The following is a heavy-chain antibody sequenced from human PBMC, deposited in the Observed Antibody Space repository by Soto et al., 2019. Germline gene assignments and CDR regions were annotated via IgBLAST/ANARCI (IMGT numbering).Heavy chain of an antibody. CDR1: GGSVASNTAA. V-gene: IGHV6-1*01. CDR3: ARGVAGSGFDL. J-gene: IGHJ4*02. Sequence: SQTLSLTGAISGGSVASNTAAWNLIRSSPSRGLEWLGRTYYRSNWRHDYAVSVKSRITVNPDTSKNHFSLQLNSVTPDDTAVYYCARGVAGSGFDLWGQGTLVTVSS. D-gene: IGHD6-19*01. CDR2: TYYRSNWRH.